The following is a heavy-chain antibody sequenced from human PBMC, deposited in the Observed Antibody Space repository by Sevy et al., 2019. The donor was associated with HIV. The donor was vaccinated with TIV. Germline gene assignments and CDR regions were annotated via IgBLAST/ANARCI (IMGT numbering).Heavy chain of an antibody. J-gene: IGHJ6*03. D-gene: IGHD6-13*01. V-gene: IGHV3-7*03. CDR2: IKQDGSEK. CDR1: GFTFSSYW. CDR3: ARVGIAAARLYYYYYYMDV. Sequence: GGSLRLSCAASGFTFSSYWMSWVRQAPGKGLEWVANIKQDGSEKYYVDSVKGRFTSCSDNAKNSLYLQMNSLRAEDTAVYYCARVGIAAARLYYYYYYMDVWGKGTTVTVSS.